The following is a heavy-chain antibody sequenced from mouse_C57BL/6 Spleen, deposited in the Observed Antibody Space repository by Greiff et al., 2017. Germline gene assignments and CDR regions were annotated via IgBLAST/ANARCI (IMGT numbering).Heavy chain of an antibody. CDR2: IYPGSGST. CDR1: GYTFTSYW. D-gene: IGHD2-10*01. J-gene: IGHJ4*01. CDR3: ARSYYGNYDAMDE. V-gene: IGHV1-55*01. Sequence: QVQLQQPGAELVKPGASVKMSCKASGYTFTSYWITWVKQRPGQGLEWIGDIYPGSGSTNYNEKFKSKATLTVDTSSSTAYMQLSSLTSEDSAVYYCARSYYGNYDAMDEWGQGTSVTVSS.